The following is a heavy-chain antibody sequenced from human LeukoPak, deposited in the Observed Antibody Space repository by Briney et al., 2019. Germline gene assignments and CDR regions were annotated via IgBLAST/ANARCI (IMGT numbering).Heavy chain of an antibody. J-gene: IGHJ4*02. CDR3: ARIPPRPRLFDY. CDR2: IYYSGST. Sequence: SETLSLTCTVSGGFISSYYWSWIRQPPGKGLEWFGYIYYSGSTNYNPSLKSRVTISVDTSKNQFSLKLSSVTAADTAVYYCARIPPRPRLFDYWGQGTLVTVSS. D-gene: IGHD2-21*01. CDR1: GGFISSYY. V-gene: IGHV4-59*01.